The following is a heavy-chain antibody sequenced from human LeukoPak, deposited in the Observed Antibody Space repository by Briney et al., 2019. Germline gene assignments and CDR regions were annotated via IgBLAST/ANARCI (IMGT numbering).Heavy chain of an antibody. J-gene: IGHJ2*01. D-gene: IGHD4-17*01. V-gene: IGHV1-18*01. CDR2: ISAYNGNT. CDR3: ARSDYGDYANWYFDL. CDR1: GYTFTSYG. Sequence: GASVKVSCKASGYTFTSYGISWVRQAPGQGLEWMGWISAYNGNTNYAQKLQGRVTMTTDTSTSTAYMELRSLRSDDTAVYYCARSDYGDYANWYFDLWGRGTLVTVSS.